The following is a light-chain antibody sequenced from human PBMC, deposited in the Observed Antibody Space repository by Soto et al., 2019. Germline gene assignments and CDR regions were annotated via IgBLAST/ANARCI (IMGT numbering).Light chain of an antibody. Sequence: DIQMTQSPPSLSASVGDRVTITCRASQTISSNLTWYQQKPGKAPKLLIYSTSTLQSGVPSRFRGGGAGAAFTLTISGLQLKDFAACYCPQSYSPPLTIGPGDRVDLK. J-gene: IGKJ3*01. CDR2: STS. CDR1: QTISSN. V-gene: IGKV1-39*01. CDR3: PQSYSPPLT.